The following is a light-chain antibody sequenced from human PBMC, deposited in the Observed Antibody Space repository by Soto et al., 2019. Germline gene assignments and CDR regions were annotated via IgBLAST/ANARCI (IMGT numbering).Light chain of an antibody. V-gene: IGLV1-40*01. CDR2: EVS. CDR3: SSYTSSSTSRV. Sequence: QSVLAQPPSVSGAPGQKVTISCTGSSSNIGAGYDLHWYQQLPGTAPKLMIYEVSNRPSGVSNRFSGSKSGNTASLTISGLQAEDEADYYCSSYTSSSTSRVFGNGTKVTVL. CDR1: SSNIGAGYD. J-gene: IGLJ1*01.